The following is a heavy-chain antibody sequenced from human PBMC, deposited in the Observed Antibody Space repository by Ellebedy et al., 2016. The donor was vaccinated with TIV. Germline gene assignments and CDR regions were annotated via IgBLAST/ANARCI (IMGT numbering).Heavy chain of an antibody. CDR1: GGSISSSNW. CDR3: AGSHTIPSCMDV. J-gene: IGHJ6*02. V-gene: IGHV4-4*02. Sequence: SETLSLXXAVSGGSISSSNWWSWVRQPPGKGLEWIGEIYHSGSTNYNPSLKSRVTISVDKSKNQFSLKLSSVTAADTAVYYCAGSHTIPSCMDVWGQGTTVTVSS. CDR2: IYHSGST. D-gene: IGHD3-3*01.